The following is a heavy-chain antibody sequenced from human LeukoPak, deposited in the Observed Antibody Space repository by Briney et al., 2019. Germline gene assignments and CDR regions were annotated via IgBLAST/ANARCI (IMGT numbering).Heavy chain of an antibody. CDR1: GYTFSAFH. D-gene: IGHD6-13*01. V-gene: IGHV1-2*02. CDR2: INPNSGVT. Sequence: ASVKVSCKASGYTFSAFHIHWVRQAPGLGLEWMGWINPNSGVTKSAQRFQGRVTMTSDTSITTAYMELSRLRSDDTAVYYCARETPPRRGAPAGVLFPDWGHGTLVTVSS. J-gene: IGHJ4*01. CDR3: ARETPPRRGAPAGVLFPD.